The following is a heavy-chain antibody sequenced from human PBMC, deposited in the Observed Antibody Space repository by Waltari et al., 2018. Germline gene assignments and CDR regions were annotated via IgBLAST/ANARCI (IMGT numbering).Heavy chain of an antibody. CDR3: ATHKLGVSQHYYHMDV. V-gene: IGHV1-69*12. CDR1: GGPFGGYG. Sequence: VQLVQSGAELRTPGSSVKVSCKASGGPFGGYGISWVRLVPGQRLEWMGVIIPMFGIPDHSQKFQGRLTITADESTSTVYMGLSSLTSEDTAVYYCATHKLGVSQHYYHMDVWGKGTAVTISS. D-gene: IGHD7-27*01. J-gene: IGHJ6*03. CDR2: IIPMFGIP.